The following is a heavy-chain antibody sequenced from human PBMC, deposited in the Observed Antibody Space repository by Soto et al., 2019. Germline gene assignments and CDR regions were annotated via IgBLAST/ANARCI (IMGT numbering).Heavy chain of an antibody. CDR3: ARRYGYSFDY. Sequence: QVQLQESGPGLVKPSETLSLTCTVSGGSISSYYWSWIRQPPGKGLEWIGYIYYSGTTNYNPSLKSRVTLSVDTSKNQLSLKLSSVTAADTAVYYCARRYGYSFDYWGQGTLVTVSS. V-gene: IGHV4-59*08. CDR1: GGSISSYY. D-gene: IGHD5-18*01. CDR2: IYYSGTT. J-gene: IGHJ4*02.